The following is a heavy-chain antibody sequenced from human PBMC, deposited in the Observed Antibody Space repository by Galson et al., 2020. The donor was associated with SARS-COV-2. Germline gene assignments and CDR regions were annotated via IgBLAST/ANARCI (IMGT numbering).Heavy chain of an antibody. Sequence: ASVTVSCQASGYTFTNYYMHWVRQAPGRGLEWMGIINPSGGTKAYAQKFQGRVTMTRDTSTSTVYMALSSLRSEDTAVYYCAREYYYDSSEDYYGIDVWGQGTTVTVSS. D-gene: IGHD3-22*01. CDR2: INPSGGTK. CDR1: GYTFTNYY. J-gene: IGHJ6*02. CDR3: AREYYYDSSEDYYGIDV. V-gene: IGHV1-46*03.